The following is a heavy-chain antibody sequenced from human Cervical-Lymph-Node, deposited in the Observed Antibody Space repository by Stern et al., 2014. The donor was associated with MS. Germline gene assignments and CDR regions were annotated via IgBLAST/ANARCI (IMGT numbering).Heavy chain of an antibody. CDR2: IVVGSGKT. Sequence: QLVESGPEVKKPGTSVKVSCKASGFTFTSSAVQWVRQARGQRLEWIGWIVVGSGKTNYAQKFQEKVTITRDMSTSTASMELSSLRSGNTAVYYCAAEPMYYSDSVGAFDIWGQGTMVTVSS. V-gene: IGHV1-58*01. D-gene: IGHD3-22*01. CDR3: AAEPMYYSDSVGAFDI. CDR1: GFTFTSSA. J-gene: IGHJ3*02.